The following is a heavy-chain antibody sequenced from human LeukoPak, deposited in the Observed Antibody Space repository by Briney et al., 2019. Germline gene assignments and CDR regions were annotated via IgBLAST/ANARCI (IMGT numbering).Heavy chain of an antibody. V-gene: IGHV4-4*07. CDR2: IYSSGTI. CDR1: GGSISSYY. CDR3: ARIEGSYGANWFDP. D-gene: IGHD1-26*01. J-gene: IGHJ5*02. Sequence: NPSETLSLTCSVSGGSISSYYWSWIRQPAGKGLEWIGRIYSSGTITYNPSLQSRVTMSVDTSKNEFSLKMSSVTAADTAVYYCARIEGSYGANWFDPWGQGTLVTVSS.